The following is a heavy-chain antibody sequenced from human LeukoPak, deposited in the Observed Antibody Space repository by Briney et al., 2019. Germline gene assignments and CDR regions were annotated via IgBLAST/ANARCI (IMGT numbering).Heavy chain of an antibody. CDR1: GFTFSSYE. D-gene: IGHD3-22*01. CDR2: ISSSGSTI. V-gene: IGHV3-48*03. J-gene: IGHJ4*02. Sequence: GGSLRLSCAASGFTFSSYEMNWVRQAPGKGLEWVSYISSSGSTIYYADSVKGRFTISRDNSKNTLYLQMNSLRAEDTAVYYCARDHYYDSSGSHIAPDYWGQGTLVTVSS. CDR3: ARDHYYDSSGSHIAPDY.